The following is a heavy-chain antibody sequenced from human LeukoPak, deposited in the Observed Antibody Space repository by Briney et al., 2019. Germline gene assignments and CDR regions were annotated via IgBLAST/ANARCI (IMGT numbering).Heavy chain of an antibody. J-gene: IGHJ4*02. V-gene: IGHV3-30-3*01. CDR1: GFTFSSYA. CDR3: ATQPSQLDY. Sequence: GGSLRLSCAASGFTFSSYAMHWVRQAPGKGLEWVAVISYDGSNKYYADSVKGRFTISRDNSKNTLYLQMNSLRAEDTAVYYRATQPSQLDYWGQGTLVTVSS. CDR2: ISYDGSNK.